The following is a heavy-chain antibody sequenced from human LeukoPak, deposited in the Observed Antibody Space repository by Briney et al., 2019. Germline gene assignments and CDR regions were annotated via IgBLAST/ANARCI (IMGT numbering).Heavy chain of an antibody. CDR3: ARGVYCSGGSCYLDY. CDR1: GFTFSSYA. V-gene: IGHV3-64*01. CDR2: ISSNGGST. J-gene: IGHJ4*02. D-gene: IGHD2-15*01. Sequence: PGGSLRLSCAASGFTFSSYAMHWVRQAPGKGLEYVSAISSNGGSTYYANSVKGRSTISRDNSKNTLYLQMGSLRAEDMAVYYCARGVYCSGGSCYLDYWGQGTLVTVSS.